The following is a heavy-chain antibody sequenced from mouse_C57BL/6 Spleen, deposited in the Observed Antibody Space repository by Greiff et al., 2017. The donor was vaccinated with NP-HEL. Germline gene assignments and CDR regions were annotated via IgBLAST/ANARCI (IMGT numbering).Heavy chain of an antibody. J-gene: IGHJ1*03. CDR3: TRDGYYVSNWYFDV. Sequence: EVKLVESGEGLVKPGGSLKLSCAASGFTFSSYAMSWVRQTPEKRLEWVAYISSGGDYIYYADTVKGRFTISRDNARNTLYLQMSSLKSEDTAMYYCTRDGYYVSNWYFDVWGTGTTVTVSS. CDR2: ISSGGDYI. V-gene: IGHV5-9-1*02. CDR1: GFTFSSYA. D-gene: IGHD2-3*01.